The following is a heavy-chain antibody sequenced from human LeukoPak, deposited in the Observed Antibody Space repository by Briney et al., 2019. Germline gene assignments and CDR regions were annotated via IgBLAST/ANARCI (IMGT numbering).Heavy chain of an antibody. D-gene: IGHD3-22*01. V-gene: IGHV7-4-1*02. J-gene: IGHJ3*02. CDR3: ARGWRSWYYYDSSGSDAFDI. CDR1: GGTFSSYA. CDR2: INTNTGNP. Sequence: ASVKVSCKASGGTFSSYAISWVRQAPGQGLEWMGWINTNTGNPTYAQGFTGRFVFSLDTSVSTAYLQISSLKAEDTAVYYCARGWRSWYYYDSSGSDAFDIWGQGTMVTVSS.